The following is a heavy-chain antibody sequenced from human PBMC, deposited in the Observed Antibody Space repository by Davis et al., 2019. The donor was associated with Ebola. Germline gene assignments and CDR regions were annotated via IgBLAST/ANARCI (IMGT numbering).Heavy chain of an antibody. D-gene: IGHD3-3*01. CDR1: GYTFTGYY. V-gene: IGHV1-2*02. CDR2: INPNNGGT. J-gene: IGHJ5*02. Sequence: ASVKVSCKASGYTFTGYYIHWVRQAPGQGLEWMGWINPNNGGTNYAQKFQGRVTMTRDTSINTAYMELSRLRSDDTAVFYCARDSQITIYGVVRGEFDPWGQGTRVSVSS. CDR3: ARDSQITIYGVVRGEFDP.